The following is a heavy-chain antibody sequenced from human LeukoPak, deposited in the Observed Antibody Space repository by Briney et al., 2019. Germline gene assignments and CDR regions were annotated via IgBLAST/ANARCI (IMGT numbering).Heavy chain of an antibody. CDR1: GYTFTSYD. CDR3: ARDTGSWNPFDY. D-gene: IGHD6-13*01. V-gene: IGHV1-8*01. Sequence: ASVKVSCKASGYTFTSYDINWVRQATGQGLEWMGWMNPNSGNTGYAQKFQGRVTMTRNTSISTAYMELSSLRAEDTAVYYCARDTGSWNPFDYWGQGTLVTVSS. CDR2: MNPNSGNT. J-gene: IGHJ4*02.